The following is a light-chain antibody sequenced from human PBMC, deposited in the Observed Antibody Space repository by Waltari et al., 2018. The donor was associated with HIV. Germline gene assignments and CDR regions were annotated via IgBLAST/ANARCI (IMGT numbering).Light chain of an antibody. CDR1: GSDIGSYNY. V-gene: IGLV2-8*01. CDR3: SSYAGRDSRVV. J-gene: IGLJ2*01. CDR2: EVH. Sequence: QSALTQPPSASGSPGQSVTISCTGTGSDIGSYNYVSWYQQQPGKAPKLLLYEVHNRPSGVPDRFSGAKSGSVASLTVSGLQDDDEADYYCSSYAGRDSRVVFGGGTKLTVL.